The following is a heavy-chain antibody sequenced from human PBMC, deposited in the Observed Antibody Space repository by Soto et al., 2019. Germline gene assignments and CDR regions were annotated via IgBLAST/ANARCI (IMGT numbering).Heavy chain of an antibody. J-gene: IGHJ5*02. CDR2: IFWDDDK. V-gene: IGHV2-5*05. CDR3: AHSTRQVAFDWFDP. Sequence: QITLKESGPTLVKPTRTLTLTCSFSGFSLSTSGVSVGWICQPPGKALEWLALIFWDDDKRYDPSLRSRLTIMKDTSKNQVVLTLTNIDPVDAARYYSAHSTRQVAFDWFDPWGQGTLVTVSS. CDR1: GFSLSTSGVS. D-gene: IGHD2-15*01.